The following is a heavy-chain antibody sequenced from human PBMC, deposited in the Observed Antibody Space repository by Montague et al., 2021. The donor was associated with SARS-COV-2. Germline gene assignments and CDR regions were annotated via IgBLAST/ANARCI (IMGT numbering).Heavy chain of an antibody. CDR3: ARDRPRSYYYGSVTYTWGGYGMDV. J-gene: IGHJ6*02. Sequence: SETLSLTCTVSGGSISSYYWSWIRQPPGRGLQWIGRIYSSGSTNYNPSLKSRVTMSVDTSKNQFSLKLSSVTAADTALYYCARDRPRSYYYGSVTYTWGGYGMDVWGQGTTVTVSS. CDR2: IYSSGST. CDR1: GGSISSYY. V-gene: IGHV4-4*07. D-gene: IGHD3-10*01.